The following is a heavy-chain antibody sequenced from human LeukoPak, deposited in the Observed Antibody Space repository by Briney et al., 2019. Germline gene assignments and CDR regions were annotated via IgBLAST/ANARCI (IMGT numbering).Heavy chain of an antibody. Sequence: SETLSLTCTVSGGSISSTSYYWGWIRQPPGKGLEWIGSIYYSGSTYYNPSLKSRVTISVDTSKNQFSLKLSSVTAADTAVYYCATLSSSRFDYWGQGTLVTVSS. CDR1: GGSISSTSYY. CDR2: IYYSGST. D-gene: IGHD6-6*01. CDR3: ATLSSSRFDY. J-gene: IGHJ4*02. V-gene: IGHV4-39*01.